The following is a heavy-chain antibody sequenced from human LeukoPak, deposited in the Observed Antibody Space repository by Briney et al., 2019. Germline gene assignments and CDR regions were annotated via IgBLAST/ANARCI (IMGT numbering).Heavy chain of an antibody. CDR2: ISGSGGST. V-gene: IGHV3-23*01. CDR3: AKVLSRWGSGTSDAFDY. Sequence: GGSLRLSCAASGFTFSSYAMNWVRQAPGKGLEWVSGISGSGGSTAYADSVKGRFTISRDNSKNTLYLQVYSLRAEDTAVYYCAKVLSRWGSGTSDAFDYWGQGTLVTVSS. D-gene: IGHD3-10*01. J-gene: IGHJ4*02. CDR1: GFTFSSYA.